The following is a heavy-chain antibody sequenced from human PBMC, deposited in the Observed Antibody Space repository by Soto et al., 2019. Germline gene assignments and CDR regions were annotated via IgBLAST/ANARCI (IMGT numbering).Heavy chain of an antibody. CDR3: PTDLYLIAAFVGASEYLNP. J-gene: IGHJ5*02. V-gene: IGHV3-15*01. CDR1: GFTFSDAW. Sequence: GGSLRLSCAASGFTFSDAWMSWVRQAPGKGLDWVGRIKSKSDGGTTEYAAPVRGRFTISRDDSKNTLYLQMNSLKTEDTAVYYCPTDLYLIAAFVGASEYLNPCGQGIILTV. CDR2: IKSKSDGGTT. D-gene: IGHD2-15*01.